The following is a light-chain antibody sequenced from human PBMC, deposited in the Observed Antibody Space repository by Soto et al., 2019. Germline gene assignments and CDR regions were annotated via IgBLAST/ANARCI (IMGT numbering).Light chain of an antibody. V-gene: IGKV3-20*01. CDR1: QSVNNNY. CDR2: GAS. Sequence: EVVLTQYPGTLSLSPGERATLSCRASQSVNNNYLAWYQRQPGQAPRLLIYGASSRATGIPDRFSGSGSGTDFTLTISRLEPEDFAVYYCQQYAGSPRTFGQGTMVDI. CDR3: QQYAGSPRT. J-gene: IGKJ1*01.